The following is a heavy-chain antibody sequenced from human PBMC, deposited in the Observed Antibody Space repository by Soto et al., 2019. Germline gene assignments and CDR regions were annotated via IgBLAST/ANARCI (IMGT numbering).Heavy chain of an antibody. CDR3: EDGIRDTVPVSAFLLNRSSDL. D-gene: IGHD2-15*01. CDR2: ISGSGGST. V-gene: IGHV3-23*01. J-gene: IGHJ2*01. Sequence: PGKGLEWVSAISGSGGSTYYADSVKGRLTISRDNSRNTLYLQMNSLRAEDIFFFHAEDGIRDTVPVSAFLLNRSSDL.